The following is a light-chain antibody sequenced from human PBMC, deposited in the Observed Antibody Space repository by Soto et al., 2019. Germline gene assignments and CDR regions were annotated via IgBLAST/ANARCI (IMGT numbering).Light chain of an antibody. J-gene: IGKJ4*01. CDR2: AAS. V-gene: IGKV3-15*01. CDR3: QQYNDWPLDLT. CDR1: QSVSTN. Sequence: EIVMTQSPATLSVSPGDRATLSCRASQSVSTNLVWYQHKPGQAPRLLIYAASTRATGIPARFSGSGSGTEFTLTISSPQSEDFAVYYCQQYNDWPLDLTFGGGTKVEIK.